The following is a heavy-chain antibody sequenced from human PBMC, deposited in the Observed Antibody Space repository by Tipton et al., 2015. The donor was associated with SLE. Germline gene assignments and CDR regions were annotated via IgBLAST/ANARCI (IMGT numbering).Heavy chain of an antibody. CDR2: IFSGGNT. V-gene: IGHV3-23*03. Sequence: GSLRLSCTVSGFIFSDYPMSWVRQAPGKGLQWVSVIFSGGNTYYADSVQGRFTISRDVSESTLYLQMNSLRVEDTAIYYCAKERGGGNSDYWGQGTLVTVSS. CDR3: AKERGGGNSDY. CDR1: GFIFSDYP. J-gene: IGHJ4*02. D-gene: IGHD2-15*01.